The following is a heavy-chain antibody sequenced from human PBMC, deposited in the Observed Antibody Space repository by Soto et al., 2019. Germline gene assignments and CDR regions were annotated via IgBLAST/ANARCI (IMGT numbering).Heavy chain of an antibody. CDR2: FSGSGDST. J-gene: IGHJ4*02. CDR3: AKDKYGGNYSPESFDN. D-gene: IGHD1-26*01. CDR1: GFTLSSYA. V-gene: IGHV3-23*01. Sequence: PGGSLRLSCMASGFTLSSYAMSWVRQAPGRRPEWVSSFSGSGDSTYYADSVKARFTISRDKSKNTLFLQMRSLRAEDTAVYYCAKDKYGGNYSPESFDNWGQGTLVTVSS.